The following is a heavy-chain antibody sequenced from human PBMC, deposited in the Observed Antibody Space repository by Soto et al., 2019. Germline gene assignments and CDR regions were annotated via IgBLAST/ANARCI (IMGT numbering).Heavy chain of an antibody. CDR1: GFPFINFA. D-gene: IGHD3-3*01. CDR3: TKASRPYEPTGLVFGF. V-gene: IGHV3-23*01. CDR2: IDVSGGIT. J-gene: IGHJ4*02. Sequence: GGSLRLSCAASGFPFINFAMTWVRQAPGKGLEWVSSIDVSGGITYYAGSVKDRFYISRDNSKNTVFLQMNSLRPDDSATYYCTKASRPYEPTGLVFGFWGQGTLVTVSS.